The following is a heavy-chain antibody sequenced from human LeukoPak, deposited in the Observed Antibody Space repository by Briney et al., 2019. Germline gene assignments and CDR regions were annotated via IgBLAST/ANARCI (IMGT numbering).Heavy chain of an antibody. CDR3: ARVPHYCSSTSCHLDY. D-gene: IGHD2-2*01. J-gene: IGHJ4*02. CDR1: GFIFSNYN. Sequence: SGGSLRLSCGASGFIFSNYNMNWVRQAPEKGLEWVSSISITSTYVYYADSVKGRFTISRDNAKNSLYLQMNSLKAEDTAVYYCARVPHYCSSTSCHLDYWGQGTLVTVSS. CDR2: ISITSTYV. V-gene: IGHV3-21*01.